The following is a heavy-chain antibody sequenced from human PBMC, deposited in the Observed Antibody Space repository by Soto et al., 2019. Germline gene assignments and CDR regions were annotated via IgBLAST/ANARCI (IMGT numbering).Heavy chain of an antibody. V-gene: IGHV4-4*02. Sequence: SETLSLTCAVSGGSISSSNWWSWVRQPPGKGLEWIGEIYHSGSTNYNPSLKSRVTISVDTSKNQFSLKLSSVTAADTAVYYCARSTTTVNTFDYWGQGNLVTVSS. CDR3: ARSTTTVNTFDY. CDR2: IYHSGST. CDR1: GGSISSSNW. D-gene: IGHD4-17*01. J-gene: IGHJ4*02.